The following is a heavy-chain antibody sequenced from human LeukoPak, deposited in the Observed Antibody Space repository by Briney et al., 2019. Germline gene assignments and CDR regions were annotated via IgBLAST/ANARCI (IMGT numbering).Heavy chain of an antibody. CDR1: GFTFITYN. CDR2: ISSSGDYI. CDR3: ARDSLIYDSSGYYWQN. D-gene: IGHD3-22*01. V-gene: IGHV3-21*04. J-gene: IGHJ4*02. Sequence: PGGSLRLSCAASGFTFITYNMNWVRQAPGKGLEWVSSISSSGDYIYYTDSVKGRFTISRDNAKDSLHLQMNSLRAEDTALYYCARDSLIYDSSGYYWQNWGQGTLVTVSS.